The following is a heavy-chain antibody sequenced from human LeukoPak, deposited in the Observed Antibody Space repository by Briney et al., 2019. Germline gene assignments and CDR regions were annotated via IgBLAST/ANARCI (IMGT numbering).Heavy chain of an antibody. CDR1: GGSISSDY. Sequence: PSETLSLTCTVSGGSISSDYWSWIRQPAGKGLEWVGRIYTSGSTNYNPSLKSRVTMLVNKSKNHFSLKLSSVTAADTAVYYCARDRRMAVAGTITNWFDPWGQGTLVTVSS. J-gene: IGHJ5*02. CDR2: IYTSGST. CDR3: ARDRRMAVAGTITNWFDP. V-gene: IGHV4-4*07. D-gene: IGHD6-19*01.